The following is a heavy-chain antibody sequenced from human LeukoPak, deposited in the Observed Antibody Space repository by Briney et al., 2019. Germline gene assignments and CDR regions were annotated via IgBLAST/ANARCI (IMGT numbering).Heavy chain of an antibody. CDR2: IYYSGST. V-gene: IGHV4-59*01. J-gene: IGHJ4*02. CDR1: GGSISSYY. Sequence: SETLSLTCTVSGGSISSYYWSWIRQPPGKGLEWIGYIYYSGSTNYNPSLKSRVTIPVDTSKNQFSLKLSSVTAADTAVYYCARVGARGPVFDYWGQGTLVTVSS. D-gene: IGHD1-26*01. CDR3: ARVGARGPVFDY.